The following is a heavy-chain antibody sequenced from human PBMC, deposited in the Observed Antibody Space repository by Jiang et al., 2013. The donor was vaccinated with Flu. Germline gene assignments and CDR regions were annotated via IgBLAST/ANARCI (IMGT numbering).Heavy chain of an antibody. Sequence: KPTQTLTLTCTFSGFSFSDGVGVGWIRQPPGKALEWLALIYWDDDRRYRPSLKRRLTIIKDTSKNQVVLTMTNMDPVDTATYYCAHLPNLPYFDYWGQGTLVTVPS. CDR1: GFSFSDGVG. CDR2: IYWDDDR. J-gene: IGHJ4*02. CDR3: AHLPNLPYFDY. V-gene: IGHV2-5*02. D-gene: IGHD1-7*01.